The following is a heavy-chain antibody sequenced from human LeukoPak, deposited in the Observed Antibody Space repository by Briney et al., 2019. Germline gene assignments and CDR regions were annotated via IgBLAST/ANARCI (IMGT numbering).Heavy chain of an antibody. CDR2: ISYDGSNK. Sequence: PGRSLRLSCAASGFTFSTYGMHWVRQGPGKGLDWVALISYDGSNKYYADSVKVRFTISRDNSKNTLYLQMNSLRAEDTAVYYCARDRWEGTFSDYWGQGTLVTVSS. J-gene: IGHJ4*02. D-gene: IGHD1-26*01. CDR3: ARDRWEGTFSDY. V-gene: IGHV3-30*03. CDR1: GFTFSTYG.